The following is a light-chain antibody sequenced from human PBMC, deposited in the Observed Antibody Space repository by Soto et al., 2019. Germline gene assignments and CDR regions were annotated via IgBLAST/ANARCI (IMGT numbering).Light chain of an antibody. CDR2: AAS. Sequence: DIQMTQSPSSLSASVGDRVTITCRASQGISNYLAWDQQKPGKVPKLLIYAASTLQSGVPSRFRGSGSGTDFTLTICSLQPEDVATYYCQKYNSAPRTFGQGTKVEIK. V-gene: IGKV1-27*01. CDR3: QKYNSAPRT. CDR1: QGISNY. J-gene: IGKJ1*01.